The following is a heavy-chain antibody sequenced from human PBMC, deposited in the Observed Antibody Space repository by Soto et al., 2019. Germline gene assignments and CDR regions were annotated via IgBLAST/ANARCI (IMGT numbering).Heavy chain of an antibody. CDR3: ARSYYDSPYDAFDI. Sequence: PGGSLRLSCAASGFTFSSYWMHWVRQAPGKGLVWVSRINSDGSSTSYADSVKGRFTISRDNAKNTLYLQMNSLRAEDTAVYYCARSYYDSPYDAFDIWGQGTMVTVSS. J-gene: IGHJ3*02. CDR1: GFTFSSYW. D-gene: IGHD3-22*01. V-gene: IGHV3-74*01. CDR2: INSDGSST.